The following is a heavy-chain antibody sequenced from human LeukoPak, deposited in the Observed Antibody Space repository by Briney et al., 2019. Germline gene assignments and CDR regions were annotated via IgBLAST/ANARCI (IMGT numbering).Heavy chain of an antibody. V-gene: IGHV1-69*04. CDR2: IIPILGIA. J-gene: IGHJ4*02. CDR1: GGTFSSYA. CDR3: ATESDGITIFGVVINDY. D-gene: IGHD3-3*01. Sequence: GSSVTVSCKASGGTFSSYAISWLRQAPGQGLEWVGGIIPILGIANYAQKFQGRVTITADKSTSTAYMELSSLRSEGTAVYYCATESDGITIFGVVINDYWGQGTLVTVSS.